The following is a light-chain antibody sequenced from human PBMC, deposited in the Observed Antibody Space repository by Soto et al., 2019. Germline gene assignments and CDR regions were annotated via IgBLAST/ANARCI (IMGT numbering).Light chain of an antibody. CDR3: SSYSISTAYL. Sequence: QSALTQPASVSGSPGQSITISCTGTSSDVGGYDYVSWSQLHPGKAPKLMVFEVNNRPSGVSYRFSGSKSGNTASLTISGLQAEDEADYFCSSYSISTAYLFGTGTKVTVL. V-gene: IGLV2-14*01. CDR2: EVN. CDR1: SSDVGGYDY. J-gene: IGLJ1*01.